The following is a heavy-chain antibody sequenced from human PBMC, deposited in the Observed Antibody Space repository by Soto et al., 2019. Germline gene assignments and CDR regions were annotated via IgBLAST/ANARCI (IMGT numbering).Heavy chain of an antibody. V-gene: IGHV1-18*01. CDR2: ISPRNGNT. D-gene: IGHD2-2*01. CDR1: GYTFITYG. CDR3: ARGGLGVVPAAILLAHWLDP. J-gene: IGHJ5*02. Sequence: QVQLVQSGAELKKPGASVTVSCKASGYTFITYGINWVRQAPGQGLEWMGWISPRNGNTDYAQRFQDRVTMTTDTSATTAYMELRSLRSDDTAVYFCARGGLGVVPAAILLAHWLDPWGQGTLVTVSS.